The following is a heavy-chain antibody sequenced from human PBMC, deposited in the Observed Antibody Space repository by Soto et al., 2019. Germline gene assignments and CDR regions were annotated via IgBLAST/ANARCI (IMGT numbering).Heavy chain of an antibody. CDR2: INPNSGGT. Sequence: ASVKVSCKASGYTFTGYYMHWVRQAPGQGREWMGWINPNSGGTNYAQKFQGWVTMTRDTSISTAYMELSRLRSDDTAVYYCAREWFGELFQTSFDYWGQGTLVTVSS. D-gene: IGHD3-10*01. CDR1: GYTFTGYY. J-gene: IGHJ4*02. CDR3: AREWFGELFQTSFDY. V-gene: IGHV1-2*04.